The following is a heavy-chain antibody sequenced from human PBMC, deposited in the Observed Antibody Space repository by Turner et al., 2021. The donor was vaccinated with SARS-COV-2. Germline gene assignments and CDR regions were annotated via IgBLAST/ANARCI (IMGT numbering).Heavy chain of an antibody. V-gene: IGHV3-23*01. CDR2: ISGSGGST. J-gene: IGHJ5*02. D-gene: IGHD2-2*01. CDR3: ARDCSIPSCEA. CDR1: GFTFSSYA. Sequence: EVQLLKSGGGLVQPGGSLRLSCAASGFTFSSYAMSWLRQAPGKGLEWVSAISGSGGSTFYADSVKGRFTISRDDSKNTLYLQMNSLRAEDTAVYYCARDCSIPSCEAWGQGTLVTVSS.